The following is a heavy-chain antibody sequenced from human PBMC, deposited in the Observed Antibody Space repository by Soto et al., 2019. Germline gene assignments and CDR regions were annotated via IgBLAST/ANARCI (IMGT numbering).Heavy chain of an antibody. Sequence: SEPMYLTSTVSGGSISSGGYYWSWIRQHPGKGLEWIGYIYYSGSTYYNPSLKSRVTISVDTSKNQFSLKLSSVTAADTAVYYCARAPRGEQLVSTWFDPWGQGTLVTVSS. D-gene: IGHD6-6*01. V-gene: IGHV4-31*03. CDR2: IYYSGST. CDR3: ARAPRGEQLVSTWFDP. J-gene: IGHJ5*02. CDR1: GGSISSGGYY.